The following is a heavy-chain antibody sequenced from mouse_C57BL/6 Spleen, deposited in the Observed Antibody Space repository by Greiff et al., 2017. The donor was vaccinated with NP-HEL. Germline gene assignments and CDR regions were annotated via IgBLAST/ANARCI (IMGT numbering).Heavy chain of an antibody. Sequence: LVESGPELVKPGASVKISCKASGYAFSSSWMNWVKQRPGKGLEWIGRIYPGDGDTNYNGKFKGKATLTADKSSSTAYMQLSSLTSEDSAVYFCAREDYDGAYWGQGTLVTVSA. V-gene: IGHV1-82*01. D-gene: IGHD2-4*01. CDR2: IYPGDGDT. CDR1: GYAFSSSW. CDR3: AREDYDGAY. J-gene: IGHJ3*01.